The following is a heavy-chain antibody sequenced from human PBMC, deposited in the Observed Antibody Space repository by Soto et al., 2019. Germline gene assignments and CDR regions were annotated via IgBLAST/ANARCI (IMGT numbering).Heavy chain of an antibody. CDR1: GFTFSSYG. CDR2: IWYDGSNK. CDR3: ARSDIGYCSGGSCYVDY. J-gene: IGHJ4*02. Sequence: QVQLVESGGGVVQPGRSLRLSCAASGFTFSSYGMHWVRQAPGKGLEWVAVIWYDGSNKYYADSVKGRFTISRDNSKNTLYLQMNSLRAEDTAVYYCARSDIGYCSGGSCYVDYWGQGTLVTVSS. V-gene: IGHV3-33*01. D-gene: IGHD2-15*01.